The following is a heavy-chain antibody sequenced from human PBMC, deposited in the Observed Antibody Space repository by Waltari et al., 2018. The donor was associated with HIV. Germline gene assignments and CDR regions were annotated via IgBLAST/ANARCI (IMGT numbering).Heavy chain of an antibody. J-gene: IGHJ6*02. V-gene: IGHV3-66*01. D-gene: IGHD2-21*02. CDR1: GFTVSSNY. CDR2: IYSGGST. Sequence: GFTVSSNYMSWVRQAPGKGLEWVSVIYSGGSTYYADSVKGRFTISRDNSKNTLYLQMNSLRAEDTAVYYCVSIAYCGGDCYPRGMDVWGQGTTVTVSS. CDR3: VSIAYCGGDCYPRGMDV.